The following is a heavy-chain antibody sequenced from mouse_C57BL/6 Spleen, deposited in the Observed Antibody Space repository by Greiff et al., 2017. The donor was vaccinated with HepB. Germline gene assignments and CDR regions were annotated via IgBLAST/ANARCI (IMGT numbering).Heavy chain of an antibody. D-gene: IGHD2-5*01. CDR2: IDPNSGGT. J-gene: IGHJ4*01. Sequence: QVQLKQPGAELVKPGASVKLSCKASGYTFTSYWMHWVKQRPGRGLEWIGRIDPNSGGTKYNEKFKSKATLTVDKPSSTAYMQLSSLTSEDSAVYYCARQDYSNLYAMDYWGQRTSVTFSS. CDR3: ARQDYSNLYAMDY. V-gene: IGHV1-72*01. CDR1: GYTFTSYW.